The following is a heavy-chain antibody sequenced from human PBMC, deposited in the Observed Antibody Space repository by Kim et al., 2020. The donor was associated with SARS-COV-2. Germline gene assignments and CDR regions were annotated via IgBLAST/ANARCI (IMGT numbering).Heavy chain of an antibody. V-gene: IGHV3-30*01. CDR3: AREGHSSGRAGTFDY. J-gene: IGHJ4*02. D-gene: IGHD6-19*01. Sequence: AAHVTGHITISRDKSQHTLFLQIDSLRPEDTAMYYCAREGHSSGRAGTFDYWGQGTLVTVSS.